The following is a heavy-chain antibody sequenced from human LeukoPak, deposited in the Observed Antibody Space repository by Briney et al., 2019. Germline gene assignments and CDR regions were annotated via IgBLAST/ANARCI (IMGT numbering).Heavy chain of an antibody. CDR2: ISWNSGSI. CDR3: AKAVTTIRRDAFDI. J-gene: IGHJ3*02. CDR1: GFTFDDYA. V-gene: IGHV3-9*01. D-gene: IGHD5-12*01. Sequence: GGSLRLSCAASGFTFDDYAMHWVRQAPGKGLEWVSGISWNSGSIGYADSVKGRFTISRDNAKNSLYLQMNSLRAEDTALYYCAKAVTTIRRDAFDIWGQGTMVTVSS.